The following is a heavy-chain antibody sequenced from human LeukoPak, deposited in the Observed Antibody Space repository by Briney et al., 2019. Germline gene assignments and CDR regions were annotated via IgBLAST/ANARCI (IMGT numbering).Heavy chain of an antibody. CDR3: ARVSGVWGSYRYNWFDP. CDR1: GYTFTSYG. D-gene: IGHD3-16*01. CDR2: ISAYNGNT. J-gene: IGHJ5*02. Sequence: ASVKVSCKASGYTFTSYGISWVRQAPGQGLEWMGWISAYNGNTNYAQKLQVRVTMTTDTSTSTAYMELRSLRSDDTAVYYCARVSGVWGSYRYNWFDPWGQGTLVTVSS. V-gene: IGHV1-18*01.